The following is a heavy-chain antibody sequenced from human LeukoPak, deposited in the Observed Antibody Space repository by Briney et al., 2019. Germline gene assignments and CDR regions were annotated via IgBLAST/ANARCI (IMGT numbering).Heavy chain of an antibody. V-gene: IGHV3-7*01. Sequence: PGGSLRLSCVASGFTFSSHGMNCVRQAPGKGLEWVANIKQDGREKYYVDSVKGRFTISRDNAKNSLYLQMNSLRAEDTAVYYCARDPGSGYDPRYYSDYWGQGTLVTVSS. CDR3: ARDPGSGYDPRYYSDY. CDR2: IKQDGREK. J-gene: IGHJ4*02. D-gene: IGHD5-12*01. CDR1: GFTFSSHG.